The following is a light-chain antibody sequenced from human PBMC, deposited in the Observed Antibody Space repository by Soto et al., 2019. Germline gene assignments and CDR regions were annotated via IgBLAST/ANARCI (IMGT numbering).Light chain of an antibody. CDR3: AAWDDSLNGLI. V-gene: IGLV1-44*01. J-gene: IGLJ2*01. CDR2: TND. Sequence: QSVLSQPPSASGTPGQRVSLSCSGSDSNIGANTVNWYQHVPGAAPTLLIYTNDQRPSWVAGRFSGSKSGTSASLAISGLQSDDEGHYYCAAWDDSLNGLIFGGGTKVTVL. CDR1: DSNIGANT.